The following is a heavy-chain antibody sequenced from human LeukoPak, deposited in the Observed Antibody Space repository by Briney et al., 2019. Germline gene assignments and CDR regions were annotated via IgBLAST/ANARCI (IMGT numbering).Heavy chain of an antibody. D-gene: IGHD3-22*01. J-gene: IGHJ4*02. CDR2: IYHSGST. CDR1: GYSISSGYY. V-gene: IGHV4-38-2*02. Sequence: SETLSLTCTVSGYSISSGYYWGWIRQPPGKGLEWIGSIYHSGSTYYNPSLKSRVTISVDTSKNQFSLKLSSVTAADTAVYYCARERFTMIQHWGQGTLVTVSS. CDR3: ARERFTMIQH.